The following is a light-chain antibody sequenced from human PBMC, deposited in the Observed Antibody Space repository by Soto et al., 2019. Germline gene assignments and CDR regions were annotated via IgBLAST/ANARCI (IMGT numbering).Light chain of an antibody. V-gene: IGKV1-5*03. J-gene: IGKJ1*01. CDR2: KAS. Sequence: DIQMTQSPSTLSASVGDRVTITCRASQSISSWLAWYQQKPGTAPKLLSYKASTLESGVPSSFSGSGSGTKFIFLISSLPPDDFATYYCDQYSDNWTFGQGTKVEIK. CDR1: QSISSW. CDR3: DQYSDNWT.